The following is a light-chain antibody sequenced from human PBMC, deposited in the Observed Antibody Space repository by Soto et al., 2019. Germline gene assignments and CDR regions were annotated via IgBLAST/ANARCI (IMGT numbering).Light chain of an antibody. CDR1: QSVSSSY. Sequence: EVVLTQSPGTLSLSPGERATLSCRVSQSVSSSYLAWYQQKPGQAPRLLIYGASSRATGTPDRFSGSGSGTDFTLTISRLEPEDFAVYYCQQYGSSSYSFGQGTKLEIK. CDR2: GAS. J-gene: IGKJ2*01. V-gene: IGKV3-20*01. CDR3: QQYGSSSYS.